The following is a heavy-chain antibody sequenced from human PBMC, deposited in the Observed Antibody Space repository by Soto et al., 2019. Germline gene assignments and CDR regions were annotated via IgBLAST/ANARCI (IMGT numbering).Heavy chain of an antibody. CDR3: ARHFYYSMDV. J-gene: IGHJ6*02. CDR1: GGSISSGGYS. CDR2: IYHSGST. V-gene: IGHV4-30-2*01. Sequence: SETLSLTCAVSGGSISSGGYSWSWIRQPPGKGLEWIGYIYHSGSTYSNPSLKSRVTISVDRSKNQFSLELTSVTAADTAVYYCARHFYYSMDVWGQGTTVTVSS.